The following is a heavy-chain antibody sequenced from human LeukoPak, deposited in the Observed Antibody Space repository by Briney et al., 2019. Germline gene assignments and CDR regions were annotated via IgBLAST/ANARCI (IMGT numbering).Heavy chain of an antibody. CDR3: ARDASGSSTGLIDS. D-gene: IGHD1-26*01. J-gene: IGHJ4*02. CDR1: GFIFGTYW. V-gene: IGHV3-21*01. CDR2: ISTSSYYI. Sequence: PGGSLRLSCVGSGFIFGTYWMNWARQAPGKGLEWVSYISTSSYYIYYADSVKGRFTISRDDAKNSLFLQMNSLRAEDTAIYYCARDASGSSTGLIDSWGQGTLVTVSS.